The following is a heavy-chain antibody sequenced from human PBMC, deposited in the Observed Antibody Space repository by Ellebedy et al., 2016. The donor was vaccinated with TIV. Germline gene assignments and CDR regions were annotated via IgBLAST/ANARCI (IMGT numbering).Heavy chain of an antibody. Sequence: GESLKISCAASGFKFSNFWMSWVRQVPGKGPEWVANINQDGSEKYYVDSVRGRFPISRDNAKNSLNLHMNSLRAEDTAVYHCARGRAVDYWGQGTLVTVSS. V-gene: IGHV3-7*01. J-gene: IGHJ4*02. D-gene: IGHD3-10*01. CDR1: GFKFSNFW. CDR2: INQDGSEK. CDR3: ARGRAVDY.